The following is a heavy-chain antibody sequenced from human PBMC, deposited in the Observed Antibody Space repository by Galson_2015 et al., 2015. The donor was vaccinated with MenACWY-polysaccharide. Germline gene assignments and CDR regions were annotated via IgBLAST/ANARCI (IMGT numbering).Heavy chain of an antibody. CDR3: AKDRYSSSWYFDY. CDR2: ISGSGGST. Sequence: SLRLSCAASGFTFSSYAMSWVRQVPGKGLEWVSGISGSGGSTYYADSVKGRFTTSRDNSKNMLYLQMNSLRAEDTAVYYCAKDRYSSSWYFDYWGQGTLVTASS. J-gene: IGHJ4*02. V-gene: IGHV3-23*01. D-gene: IGHD6-13*01. CDR1: GFTFSSYA.